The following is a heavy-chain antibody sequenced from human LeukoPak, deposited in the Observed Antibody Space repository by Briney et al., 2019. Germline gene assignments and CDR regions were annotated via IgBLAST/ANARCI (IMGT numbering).Heavy chain of an antibody. Sequence: GGSLRLSCAASGFTVRSKYMSWVRQAPGKGLEWVSVLYSGGSAYYADSVKGRFSISRDDSKNTLYPQLNSLRDEDTAVYYCAEGSGSFYSLDNWGQGTLVTVSS. V-gene: IGHV3-53*01. D-gene: IGHD3-10*01. CDR1: GFTVRSKY. CDR2: LYSGGSA. CDR3: AEGSGSFYSLDN. J-gene: IGHJ4*02.